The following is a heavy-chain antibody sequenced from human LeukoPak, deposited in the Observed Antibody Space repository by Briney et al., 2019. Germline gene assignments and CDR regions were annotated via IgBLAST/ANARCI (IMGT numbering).Heavy chain of an antibody. V-gene: IGHV5-10-1*01. Sequence: GESLKISCKGSGYSFTSYWISWVRQMAGQGLERIGRIDPSDSYTNYSPSFQGDVTISADKSISTAYLQWSSLKASDTAMYYCARRYCSSTSCLLKDWFDPWGQGTLVTVSS. J-gene: IGHJ5*02. CDR2: IDPSDSYT. CDR3: ARRYCSSTSCLLKDWFDP. D-gene: IGHD2-2*01. CDR1: GYSFTSYW.